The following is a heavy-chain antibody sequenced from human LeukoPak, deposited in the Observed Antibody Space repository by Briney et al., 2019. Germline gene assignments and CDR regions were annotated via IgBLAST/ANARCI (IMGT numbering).Heavy chain of an antibody. CDR2: VKQDGSEK. CDR3: ARGERVGATTVLDY. CDR1: GFTFSNYW. J-gene: IGHJ4*02. D-gene: IGHD1-26*01. V-gene: IGHV3-7*01. Sequence: GGSLRLSCAASGFTFSNYWMSWVRQAPGKGLEWVANVKQDGSEKYYVDSVKGRFTISRDNAKNSLYLQMNSLRAEDTAVYYCARGERVGATTVLDYWGQGTLVTVSS.